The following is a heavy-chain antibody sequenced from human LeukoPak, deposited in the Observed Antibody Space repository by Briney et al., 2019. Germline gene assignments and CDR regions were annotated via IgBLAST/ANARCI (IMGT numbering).Heavy chain of an antibody. CDR2: LSWNSDNI. CDR1: GFAFDDHV. CDR3: AKDEGRVYNYYMDV. V-gene: IGHV3-9*01. J-gene: IGHJ6*03. Sequence: GGSLRLSCAASGFAFDDHVMHWVRQVPGKGLEWVSSLSWNSDNIGYADSVKGRFTISRDNAKNSLYLEMNSLRAEDTALYYCAKDEGRVYNYYMDVWGKGTTVTVSS.